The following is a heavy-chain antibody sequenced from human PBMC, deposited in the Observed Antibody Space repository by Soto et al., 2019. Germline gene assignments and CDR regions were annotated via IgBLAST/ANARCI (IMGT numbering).Heavy chain of an antibody. V-gene: IGHV3-7*04. CDR2: IKGDGNEI. CDR3: ARLVSAAANDY. D-gene: IGHD6-13*01. Sequence: GSLRLSCAASGFTFSSYWMSWVRQAPGKGLEWVANIKGDGNEIYYVDSVKGRFPISRDNAKNSLYLQMNSLRAEDTAVYYCARLVSAAANDYWGQGALVTVS. J-gene: IGHJ4*02. CDR1: GFTFSSYW.